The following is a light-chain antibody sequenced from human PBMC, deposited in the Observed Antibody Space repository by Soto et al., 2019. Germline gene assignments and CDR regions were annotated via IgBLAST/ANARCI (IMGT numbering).Light chain of an antibody. CDR3: QQYASSPFT. CDR2: GAS. Sequence: EIVLTQSPGTLSLSTGERATLSCRASQSVNNNDLAWYQQKPGQAPRLLIYGASSRATGIPDRFSGSGSGTDFTLTISRLEPEDFAVYFCQQYASSPFTFGQGTKLEIK. V-gene: IGKV3-20*01. CDR1: QSVNNND. J-gene: IGKJ2*01.